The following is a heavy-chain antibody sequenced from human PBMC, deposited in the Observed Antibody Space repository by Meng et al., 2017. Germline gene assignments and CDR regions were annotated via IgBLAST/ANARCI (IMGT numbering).Heavy chain of an antibody. CDR1: GGSISSYY. Sequence: SETLSLTCTVSGGSISSYYWSWIRQAPGKGLEWIGYIYYSGSTNYNPSLKSRVTISVDTSKNQFSLKLSSVTAADTAVYYCARGYYGSGSYYNPLDYWGQGTLVTVSS. CDR2: IYYSGST. J-gene: IGHJ4*01. V-gene: IGHV4-59*01. D-gene: IGHD3-10*01. CDR3: ARGYYGSGSYYNPLDY.